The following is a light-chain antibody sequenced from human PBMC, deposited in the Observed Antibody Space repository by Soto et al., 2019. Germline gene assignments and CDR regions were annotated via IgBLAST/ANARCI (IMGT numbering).Light chain of an antibody. J-gene: IGKJ2*01. V-gene: IGKV3-20*01. CDR2: GAS. CDR3: QQYGSSPQT. CDR1: QSVSSSY. Sequence: EIVLTQSPGTLSLSPGERATLSCRASQSVSSSYLAWYQQKPGQAPRLLIHGASSRATGIPDRFSGSGSGTDFPLSISRLEPEDFAVYYCQQYGSSPQTFGQGTKLEIK.